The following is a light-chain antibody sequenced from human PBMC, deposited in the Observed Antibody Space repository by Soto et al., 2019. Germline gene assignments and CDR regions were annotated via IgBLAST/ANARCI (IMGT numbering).Light chain of an antibody. CDR1: QSVSSNY. J-gene: IGKJ3*01. CDR2: GAS. CDR3: QQYGGSALFT. V-gene: IGKV3-20*01. Sequence: EFVLTQSPGTLSLSPGERATLSCRAGQSVSSNYLAWYQQKPGQAPRLLIYGASSRATGIPDRFSGSGSGTDVPLTISRLEPEDFAVYYCQQYGGSALFTFGPGTKVDIK.